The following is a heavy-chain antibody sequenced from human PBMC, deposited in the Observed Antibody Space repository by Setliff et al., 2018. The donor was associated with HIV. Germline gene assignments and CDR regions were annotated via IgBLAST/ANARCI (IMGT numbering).Heavy chain of an antibody. CDR2: MHYSGST. CDR1: GGSIGSYR. Sequence: SETLSLTCAVFGGSIGSYRWNWIRQSPGKGLEWIGCMHYSGSTDYNPSLKSRVTISAATSKNQFSLRLTSVTAADTAVYYCAREQAYGDYLSWYFDLWGRGTLVTRLL. D-gene: IGHD4-17*01. CDR3: AREQAYGDYLSWYFDL. J-gene: IGHJ2*01. V-gene: IGHV4-59*01.